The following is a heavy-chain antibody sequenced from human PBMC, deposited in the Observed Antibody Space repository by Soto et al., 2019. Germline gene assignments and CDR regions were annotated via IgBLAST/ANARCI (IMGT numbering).Heavy chain of an antibody. CDR3: ARDRDCCGGSCYLGLLYCFDY. Sequence: ASVKLSCKASGYTITRYGSSWVRQAPGQGLEWMGWISAYNGNKKYAQKPQGRVTMTTDAATSTAYMELSSLRSEDTAVYYCARDRDCCGGSCYLGLLYCFDYWGQGTLVTGSS. D-gene: IGHD2-15*01. CDR1: GYTITRYG. J-gene: IGHJ4*02. CDR2: ISAYNGNK. V-gene: IGHV1-18*01.